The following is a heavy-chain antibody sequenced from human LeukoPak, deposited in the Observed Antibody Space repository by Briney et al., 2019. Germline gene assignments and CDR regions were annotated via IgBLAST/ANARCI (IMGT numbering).Heavy chain of an antibody. J-gene: IGHJ4*02. Sequence: PSQTLSLTCAVSGGSISSGDYSWRWIRQPPGKGLEWIGYIYHSGRTYYNPSLKSRVTISIDRSKNQFSLKLSSVTAADTAVCYCARDLLWFGEAYFDYWGQGTLVTVSS. CDR3: ARDLLWFGEAYFDY. CDR2: IYHSGRT. D-gene: IGHD3-10*01. CDR1: GGSISSGDYS. V-gene: IGHV4-30-2*01.